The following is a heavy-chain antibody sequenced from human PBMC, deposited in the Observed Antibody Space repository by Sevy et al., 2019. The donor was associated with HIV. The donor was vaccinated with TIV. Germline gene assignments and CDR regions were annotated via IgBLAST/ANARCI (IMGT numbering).Heavy chain of an antibody. CDR1: GGSISSSNYY. CDR3: ARDHLLSLAYSWFDP. J-gene: IGHJ5*02. D-gene: IGHD2-2*01. Sequence: SETLSLTCTVSGGSISSSNYYWGWIRQSPGKGLEWIGSIFYTGTTHYNPSLTSQVTISVATSKNQFSLKLSPVTAADTAVYYCARDHLLSLAYSWFDPWGQGTLVTVSS. V-gene: IGHV4-39*01. CDR2: IFYTGTT.